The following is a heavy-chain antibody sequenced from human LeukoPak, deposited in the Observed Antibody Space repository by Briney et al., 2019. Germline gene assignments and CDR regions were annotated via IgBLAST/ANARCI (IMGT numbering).Heavy chain of an antibody. CDR2: INPSGPST. CDR1: GYTFTNYY. J-gene: IGHJ1*01. Sequence: ASVKVSCKASGYTFTNYYLHWVRQAPAQGLEWMEIINPSGPSTSYAQKFQGSVTMTRDTSTSTVYMELSSLRSEATAVYYCARDLAGYYDFWSGFDQHWCQGRMVTVSS. V-gene: IGHV1-46*03. CDR3: ARDLAGYYDFWSGFDQH. D-gene: IGHD3-3*01.